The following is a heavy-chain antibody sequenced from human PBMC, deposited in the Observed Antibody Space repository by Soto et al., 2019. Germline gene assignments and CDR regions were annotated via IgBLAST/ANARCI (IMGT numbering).Heavy chain of an antibody. CDR3: ARTYRTTTSCQAHGMDV. J-gene: IGHJ6*02. CDR1: GGSVNNGSYY. V-gene: IGHV4-61*01. Sequence: QVQLQESGPGLVKPSETLSLSCTVSGGSVNNGSYYWTWIRQPPGKGLEWIGYLYYNTNTNYNPSLKRRVTISVDTSKNQFSLKLSSVTAADTAVYYCARTYRTTTSCQAHGMDVWGQGTTVTVSS. D-gene: IGHD2-2*01. CDR2: LYYNTNT.